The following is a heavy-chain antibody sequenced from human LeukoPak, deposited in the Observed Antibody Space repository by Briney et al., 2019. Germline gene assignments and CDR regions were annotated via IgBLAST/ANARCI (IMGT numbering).Heavy chain of an antibody. CDR3: ARVLAVVTARFDY. D-gene: IGHD2-21*02. CDR1: GGSFSGYY. J-gene: IGHJ4*02. V-gene: IGHV4-34*01. Sequence: SETLSLTCAVYGGSFSGYYWSWIRQPPGKGLEWIGEINHSGSTNYNPSPKSRVTISVDTSKNQFSLKLSSVTAADTAVYYCARVLAVVTARFDYWGQGTLVTVSS. CDR2: INHSGST.